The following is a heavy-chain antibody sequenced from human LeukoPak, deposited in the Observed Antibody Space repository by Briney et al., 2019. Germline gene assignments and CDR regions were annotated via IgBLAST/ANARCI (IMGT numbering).Heavy chain of an antibody. CDR3: ARAGYSSSWYTDWFDP. CDR1: GYTFTRYY. CDR2: INPNSGGT. D-gene: IGHD6-13*01. J-gene: IGHJ5*02. Sequence: GASVKVSCKASGYTFTRYYMHWVRQAPGQGLEWMGWINPNSGGTNYAQKFQGRVTMTRDTSISTAYMELSRLRSDDTAVYYCARAGYSSSWYTDWFDPWGQGTLVTVSS. V-gene: IGHV1-2*02.